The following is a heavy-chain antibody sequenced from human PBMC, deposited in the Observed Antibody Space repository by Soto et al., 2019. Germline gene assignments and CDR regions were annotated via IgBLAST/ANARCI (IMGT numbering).Heavy chain of an antibody. V-gene: IGHV3-30*18. CDR1: GFTFSTYG. CDR2: IPHDDGSYK. D-gene: IGHD2-8*01. Sequence: GGSLRLSCAASGFTFSTYGIHWVRQAPGKGLEWVAVIPHDDGSYKYYTESVKGRFTISRDNSKNTVYLEMSSLRTEDTGVYYCAKDGPVSTFDYWGQGTLVTVSS. J-gene: IGHJ4*02. CDR3: AKDGPVSTFDY.